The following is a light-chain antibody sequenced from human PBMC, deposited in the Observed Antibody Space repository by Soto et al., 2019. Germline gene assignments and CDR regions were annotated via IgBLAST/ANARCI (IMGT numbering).Light chain of an antibody. CDR2: SAS. Sequence: DIQMNQSPSSLSASGGDRVTITCRASQSISNFLNWYQQKPGKAPKLLIYSASSLHSGVPSRFSGSGSGTDFTLSINSLQPEDVATYLCQQSYSTPRTFGQGTKVEL. J-gene: IGKJ1*01. V-gene: IGKV1-39*01. CDR1: QSISNF. CDR3: QQSYSTPRT.